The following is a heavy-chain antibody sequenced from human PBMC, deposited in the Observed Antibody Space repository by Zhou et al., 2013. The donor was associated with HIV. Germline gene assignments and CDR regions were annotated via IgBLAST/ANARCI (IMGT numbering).Heavy chain of an antibody. V-gene: IGHV1-69*13. CDR2: IIPIFGTP. Sequence: QVQLVQSGTEVKRPGSSVKISCKASGGTFSSYAINWVRQAPGQGLEWVGRIIPIFGTPDYARKFRGRVRITADESSTTSYMELISLGREDTAIYYYARRQQLLDQWGQGTLIFVSS. CDR1: GGTFSSYA. CDR3: ARRQQLLDQ. J-gene: IGHJ4*02. D-gene: IGHD1-1*01.